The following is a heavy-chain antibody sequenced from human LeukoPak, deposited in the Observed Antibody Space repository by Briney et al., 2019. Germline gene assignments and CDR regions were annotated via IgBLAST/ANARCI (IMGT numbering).Heavy chain of an antibody. J-gene: IGHJ3*02. CDR3: ASQLLAAIVAFDI. D-gene: IGHD2-2*02. CDR1: GFTFSSYS. CDR2: ISSSSSTI. V-gene: IGHV3-48*01. Sequence: GGSLRLSCAASGFTFSSYSMNWVRQAPGKGLEWVSYISSSSSTIYYADSVKGRFTISRDNGKNSLYLQMNSLRAEDTAVYYCASQLLAAIVAFDIWGQGTMVTVSS.